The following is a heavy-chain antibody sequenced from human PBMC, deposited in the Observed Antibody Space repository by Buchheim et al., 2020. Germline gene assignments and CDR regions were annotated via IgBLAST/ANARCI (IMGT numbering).Heavy chain of an antibody. D-gene: IGHD3-3*01. J-gene: IGHJ6*02. V-gene: IGHV3-30*04. CDR1: GFTFSSYA. CDR2: ISYDGSNK. Sequence: QVQLVESGGGVVQPGRSLRLSCAASGFTFSSYAMHWVRQAPGKGLEWVAVISYDGSNKYYADSVKGRFTISRDNSKNTLSLQMNSLRAEDTAVYYCAREYDFWSGPIPHNDYYYGMDVWGQGTT. CDR3: AREYDFWSGPIPHNDYYYGMDV.